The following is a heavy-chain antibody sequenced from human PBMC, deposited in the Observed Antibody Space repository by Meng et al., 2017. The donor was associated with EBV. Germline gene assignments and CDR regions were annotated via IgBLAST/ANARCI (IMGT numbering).Heavy chain of an antibody. V-gene: IGHV1-2*06. CDR3: AKGADLAAAGTFWFDP. Sequence: QVQVGQAGAEVKKPGAVVKVSCKASGYTFTGYYMHWVRQAPGQGLEWMGRINPSSGGTNYAQKFQGRVTMTRDTSISTAYMELSRLRSDDTAVYYCAKGADLAAAGTFWFDPWGQGTLVTVSS. D-gene: IGHD6-13*01. J-gene: IGHJ5*02. CDR2: INPSSGGT. CDR1: GYTFTGYY.